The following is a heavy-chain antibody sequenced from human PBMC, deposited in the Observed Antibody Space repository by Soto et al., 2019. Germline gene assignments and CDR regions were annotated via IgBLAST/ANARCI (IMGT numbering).Heavy chain of an antibody. Sequence: SETLSLTCTVSGGSVSSGSYYWSWIRQPPGKGLEWIGYIYYSGSTNYNPSLKSRVTISVDTSKNQFSLKLSSVTAADTAVYYCARDLAGCSGGSCYSDYYGMDVWGQGTTVTVSS. D-gene: IGHD2-15*01. CDR3: ARDLAGCSGGSCYSDYYGMDV. V-gene: IGHV4-61*01. J-gene: IGHJ6*02. CDR1: GGSVSSGSYY. CDR2: IYYSGST.